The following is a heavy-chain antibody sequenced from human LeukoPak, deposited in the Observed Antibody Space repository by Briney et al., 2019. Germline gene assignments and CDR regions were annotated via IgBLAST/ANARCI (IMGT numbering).Heavy chain of an antibody. J-gene: IGHJ6*03. D-gene: IGHD3-10*01. CDR3: ARVVLWFGELLFFHYYYYMDV. CDR2: INHSGST. V-gene: IGHV4-34*01. CDR1: GGSFSDYY. Sequence: SETLSLTCAVYGGSFSDYYWSWIRQPPGKGLEWIGEINHSGSTNYNPSLKSRVTISVDTSKNQFSLKLSSVTAADTAVYYCARVVLWFGELLFFHYYYYMDVWGKGTTVTVSS.